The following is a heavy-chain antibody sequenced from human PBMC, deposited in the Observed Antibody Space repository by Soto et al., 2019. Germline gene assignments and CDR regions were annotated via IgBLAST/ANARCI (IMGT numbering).Heavy chain of an antibody. Sequence: GASVKVSCKASGYPFTSHAIHWVRQAPGQRLEWMGWINPGKYTTVYSQKFQGRLTFTRDTSASTVYMELSSLESEDTAVYYCGKDEGYSRGWSYYDFWGQGTRVTVSS. CDR2: INPGKYTT. CDR3: GKDEGYSRGWSYYDF. CDR1: GYPFTSHA. D-gene: IGHD6-19*01. V-gene: IGHV1-3*01. J-gene: IGHJ4*02.